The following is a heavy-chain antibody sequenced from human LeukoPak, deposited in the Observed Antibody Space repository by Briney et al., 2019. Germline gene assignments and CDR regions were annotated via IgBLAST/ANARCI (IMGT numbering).Heavy chain of an antibody. CDR2: INPNTGGT. CDR1: GYTFTGYS. Sequence: ASVKVSCKASGYTFTGYSMHWVRQAPGQGLEWMGLINPNTGGTNYAQKFQGRVTMTRDTSISTAYMELSRLRSDDTAVYYCARGDRDSSFTPFGYWGQGTLVTVSS. CDR3: ARGDRDSSFTPFGY. V-gene: IGHV1-2*02. J-gene: IGHJ4*02. D-gene: IGHD6-13*01.